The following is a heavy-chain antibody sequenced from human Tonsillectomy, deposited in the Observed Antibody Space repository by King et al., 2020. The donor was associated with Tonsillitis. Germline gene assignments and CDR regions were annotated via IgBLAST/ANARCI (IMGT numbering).Heavy chain of an antibody. V-gene: IGHV1-46*01. CDR3: ARDRDGYILPFDY. CDR1: GSPFSTYH. CDR2: INPSGDNT. D-gene: IGHD5-24*01. J-gene: IGHJ4*02. Sequence: SCAAVRPPWASVKVSCQASGSPFSTYHIHWVRQAPGQGLAWMGIINPSGDNTYYAQQFQDRVPMTSDTSTSTVYMDLSSLSSEDTAIYYCARDRDGYILPFDYWGQGTLVTVSS.